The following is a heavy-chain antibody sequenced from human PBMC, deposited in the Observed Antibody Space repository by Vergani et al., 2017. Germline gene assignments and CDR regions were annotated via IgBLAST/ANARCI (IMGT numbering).Heavy chain of an antibody. CDR3: ARGGRSSSGLVYYYYYMDV. CDR2: IYYSGST. Sequence: QLQLQESGPGLVKPSETLSLTCTVSGGSISSSSYYWGWIRQPPGKGLEWIGSIYYSGSTYYNPSLKSRVTISVDTSKNQFSLKLSSVTAADTAVYYCARGGRSSSGLVYYYYYMDVWGKGTTVTVSS. J-gene: IGHJ6*03. D-gene: IGHD6-13*01. V-gene: IGHV4-39*01. CDR1: GGSISSSSYY.